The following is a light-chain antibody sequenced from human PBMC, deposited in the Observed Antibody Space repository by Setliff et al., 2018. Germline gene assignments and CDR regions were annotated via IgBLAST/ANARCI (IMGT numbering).Light chain of an antibody. V-gene: IGLV2-14*03. Sequence: SVLTQPASVSESPGQSITISCSGTSSDVGSYDLVSWYQQHPGKAPKLIIYGVSDRPSGVSNRFSGSKSGNTASLTISGLQTEDEADYYCNAYTSGTTYVFGTGTKVTVL. J-gene: IGLJ1*01. CDR1: SSDVGSYDL. CDR2: GVS. CDR3: NAYTSGTTYV.